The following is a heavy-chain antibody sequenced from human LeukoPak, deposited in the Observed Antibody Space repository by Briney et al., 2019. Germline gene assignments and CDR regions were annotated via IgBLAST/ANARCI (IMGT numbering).Heavy chain of an antibody. CDR3: ARETGRGYGSGSYYDY. Sequence: ASVKVSCKASGYTFTGYYMHWVRQAPGQGLEWMGWINPNSGGTNYAQKFQGWVTITRDTSISTAYMELSRLRSDDTAVYYCARETGRGYGSGSYYDYWGQGTLVTVPS. CDR1: GYTFTGYY. D-gene: IGHD3-10*01. V-gene: IGHV1-2*04. J-gene: IGHJ4*02. CDR2: INPNSGGT.